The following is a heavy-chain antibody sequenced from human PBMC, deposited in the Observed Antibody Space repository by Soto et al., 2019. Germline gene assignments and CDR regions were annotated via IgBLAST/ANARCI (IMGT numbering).Heavy chain of an antibody. Sequence: TLSLTCTVSGGSISSGGYYWSWIRQHPGKGLEWIGYIYYSGSTYYNPSLKSRVTISVDTSKNQFSLKLSSVTAADTAVYYCAREWLARNWFDPWGQGTLVTVSS. D-gene: IGHD5-12*01. CDR2: IYYSGST. CDR3: AREWLARNWFDP. V-gene: IGHV4-31*03. J-gene: IGHJ5*02. CDR1: GGSISSGGYY.